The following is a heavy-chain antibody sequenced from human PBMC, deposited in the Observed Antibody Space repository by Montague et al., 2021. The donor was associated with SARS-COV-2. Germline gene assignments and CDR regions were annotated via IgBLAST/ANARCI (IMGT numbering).Heavy chain of an antibody. V-gene: IGHV2-70*01. CDR3: ARIHGGTSGSFDY. Sequence: PALVKPTQTLTPTCTFSGFSLTTGGMCVTWIRQPPGKALEWLAVVDWDDDKYYTSSLETRLAISKDTSRNQVVLTMTNMDPMDTGTYYCARIHGGTSGSFDYWGQGILVTVSS. D-gene: IGHD3-10*01. CDR1: GFSLTTGGMC. J-gene: IGHJ4*02. CDR2: VDWDDDK.